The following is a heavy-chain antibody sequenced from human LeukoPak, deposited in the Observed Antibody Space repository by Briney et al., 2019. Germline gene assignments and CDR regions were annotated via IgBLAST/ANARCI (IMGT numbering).Heavy chain of an antibody. CDR3: AKGALWFGEAVDY. J-gene: IGHJ4*02. CDR2: MSENVTNT. Sequence: GGSLRLSCAAVGFTFADYAMHWVRHAAGKGLEWVRLMSENVTNTYYAASMKGRFTTSRHNRKNSLYLQMNSLRSEDTALYYCAKGALWFGEAVDYWGQGTLVTVSS. D-gene: IGHD3-10*01. CDR1: GFTFADYA. V-gene: IGHV3-43D*04.